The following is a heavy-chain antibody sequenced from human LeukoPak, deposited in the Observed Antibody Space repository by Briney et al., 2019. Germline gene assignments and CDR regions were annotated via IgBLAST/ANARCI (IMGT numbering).Heavy chain of an antibody. J-gene: IGHJ6*02. CDR3: ARDYIVVVPAASYYYGMDV. CDR1: GFIFSSYA. V-gene: IGHV3-30-3*01. Sequence: GSLRLSCAASGFIFSSYAMHWVRQAPGKGLEWVAVISYDGSNKYYADSVKGRFTISRDNSKNTLYLQMNSLRAEDTAVYYCARDYIVVVPAASYYYGMDVWGQGTTVTVSS. D-gene: IGHD2-2*01. CDR2: ISYDGSNK.